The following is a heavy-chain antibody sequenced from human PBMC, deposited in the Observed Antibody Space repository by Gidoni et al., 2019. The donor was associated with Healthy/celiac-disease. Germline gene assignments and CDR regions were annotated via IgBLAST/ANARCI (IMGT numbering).Heavy chain of an antibody. D-gene: IGHD6-6*01. CDR2: RNPNSGNT. V-gene: IGHV1-8*01. J-gene: IGHJ4*02. Sequence: QVQLVQSGAEVKKPGASVKVSCKASGYTFTSYDINWVRQATGQGMEWMGWRNPNSGNTGYAQKYQGRFTMTRNTSISTAYMELSSLRSEDTAVYYCVAARYTSSFDYWGQGTLVTVSS. CDR3: VAARYTSSFDY. CDR1: GYTFTSYD.